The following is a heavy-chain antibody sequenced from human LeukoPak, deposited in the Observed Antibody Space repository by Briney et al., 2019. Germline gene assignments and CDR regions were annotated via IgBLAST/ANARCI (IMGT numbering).Heavy chain of an antibody. D-gene: IGHD2-15*01. CDR2: FYYSGNT. CDR1: GVSITHY. V-gene: IGHV4-39*01. Sequence: SETLSLTCTVSGVSITHYWGWIRQPPGKGLEWIGSFYYSGNTYYNSSLESRVTISVDTSKNQSSLKLTSVTAADTAIYYCARLVCGGGSCPAEFDYWGQGTLVTVSS. CDR3: ARLVCGGGSCPAEFDY. J-gene: IGHJ4*02.